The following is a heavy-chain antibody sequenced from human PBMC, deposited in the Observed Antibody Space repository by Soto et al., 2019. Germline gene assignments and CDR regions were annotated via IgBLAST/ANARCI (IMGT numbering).Heavy chain of an antibody. CDR3: AKGYYSGYDLAYFDY. CDR1: GFSFDDYA. Sequence: LRLSCAASGFSFDDYAMTWVRQATGKGLGWVSAISGSGDNTYYADSVKGRFTISRDNSRNTLYLQLNTLRAEDTALYYCAKGYYSGYDLAYFDYWGQGALVTVSS. J-gene: IGHJ4*02. V-gene: IGHV3-23*01. CDR2: ISGSGDNT. D-gene: IGHD5-12*01.